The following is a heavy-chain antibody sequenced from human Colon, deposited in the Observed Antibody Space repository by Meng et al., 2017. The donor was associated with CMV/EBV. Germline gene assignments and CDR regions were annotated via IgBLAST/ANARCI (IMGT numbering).Heavy chain of an antibody. CDR1: GFAVSGDY. Sequence: EVEVVGAGGGLVRPGGSLRLSCAASGFAVSGDYMTWVRQAPGKGLEWVSLIHLNGGTTYTDSVKSRFTISRDSSENAVYLQMNSLTGEDTAVYFCARGGKGFWFFGLWGRGTLVTVSS. V-gene: IGHV3-66*01. CDR3: ARGGKGFWFFGL. J-gene: IGHJ2*01. CDR2: IHLNGGT. D-gene: IGHD4-23*01.